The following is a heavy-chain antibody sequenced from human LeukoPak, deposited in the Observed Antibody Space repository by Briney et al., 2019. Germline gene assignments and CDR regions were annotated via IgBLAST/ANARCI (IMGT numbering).Heavy chain of an antibody. CDR3: ARDETYYDSSGQDY. CDR1: GYTFTGYY. Sequence: ASVKVSCKASGYTFTGYYMHWVRQAPGQGLEWMGWINPNSGGTNYAQKLQGRVTMITDTSTSTAYMELRSLRSDDTAVYYCARDETYYDSSGQDYWGQGTLVIVSS. V-gene: IGHV1-2*02. D-gene: IGHD3-22*01. J-gene: IGHJ4*02. CDR2: INPNSGGT.